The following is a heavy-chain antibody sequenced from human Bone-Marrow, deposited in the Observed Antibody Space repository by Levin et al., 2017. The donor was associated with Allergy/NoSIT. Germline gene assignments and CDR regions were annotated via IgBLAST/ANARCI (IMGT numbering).Heavy chain of an antibody. J-gene: IGHJ4*02. D-gene: IGHD1-1*01. CDR2: MNPRGGDT. V-gene: IGHV1-46*01. CDR1: GYTFIGFY. CDR3: ARGDNADR. Sequence: PEASVKVSCKTSGYTFIGFYVHWVRQAPGQGLEWMGLMNPRGGDTLISKRFQARVTMTRDTSAGIAYMELTSLTSDDTAVYYCARGDNADRWGQGTLVTVSS.